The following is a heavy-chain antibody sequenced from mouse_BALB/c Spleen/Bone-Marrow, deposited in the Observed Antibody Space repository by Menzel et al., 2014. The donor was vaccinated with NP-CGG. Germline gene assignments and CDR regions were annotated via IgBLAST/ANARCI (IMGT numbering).Heavy chain of an antibody. V-gene: IGHV1S56*01. CDR2: IYPGDGST. J-gene: IGHJ4*01. Sequence: VQLQQSGPELVKPGASVKMSCKASGYTFTSYYIHWVKRRPGQGLEWIGWIYPGDGSTKYNEKFKSKTTLTADKSSSTAYMLLSSLTSEDSAIYFCARRGDAYYYAMDYWGQGTSVTVSS. CDR1: GYTFTSYY. CDR3: ARRGDAYYYAMDY.